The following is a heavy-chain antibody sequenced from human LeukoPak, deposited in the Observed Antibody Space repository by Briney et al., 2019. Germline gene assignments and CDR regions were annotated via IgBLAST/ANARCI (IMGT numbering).Heavy chain of an antibody. J-gene: IGHJ4*02. CDR3: ARSYSGYDYLDY. Sequence: PGESLKISCKGSGYSFPSYWITWVRQMPGKGLEWMGRIDPSDSYTNYSPSFQGHVTISADKSISTAYLQWSSLKASDTAMYYCARSYSGYDYLDYWGQGTLVTVSS. D-gene: IGHD5-12*01. V-gene: IGHV5-10-1*01. CDR2: IDPSDSYT. CDR1: GYSFPSYW.